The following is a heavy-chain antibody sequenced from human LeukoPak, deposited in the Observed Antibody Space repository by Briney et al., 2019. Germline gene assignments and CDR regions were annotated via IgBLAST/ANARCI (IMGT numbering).Heavy chain of an antibody. CDR2: ISSSGSTI. V-gene: IGHV3-48*03. CDR1: GFTFSSYE. Sequence: GGSLRLSCAASGFTFSSYEMNWVRQAPGKGLEWVSYISSSGSTIYYADSVKGRFTISRDNAKNSLYLQMNSLRAEDTAVYYCAGVGGWFGELSLWGQGTLVTVSS. J-gene: IGHJ4*02. CDR3: AGVGGWFGELSL. D-gene: IGHD3-10*01.